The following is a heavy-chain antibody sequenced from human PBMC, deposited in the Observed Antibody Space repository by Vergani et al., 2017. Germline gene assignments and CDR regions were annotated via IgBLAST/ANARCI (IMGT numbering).Heavy chain of an antibody. Sequence: QVQLVQSGAEVKKPGSSVKVSCKASGGTFSRYAISWVRQAPGQGPEWMGGIIPIFGTANYAQKFQGRVTITADESTSTAYMELSSLRSDDTAVYYCARVIATYYDYGGWFDPWGQGTLVTVSS. CDR1: GGTFSRYA. CDR2: IIPIFGTA. CDR3: ARVIATYYDYGGWFDP. D-gene: IGHD4-23*01. V-gene: IGHV1-69*13. J-gene: IGHJ5*02.